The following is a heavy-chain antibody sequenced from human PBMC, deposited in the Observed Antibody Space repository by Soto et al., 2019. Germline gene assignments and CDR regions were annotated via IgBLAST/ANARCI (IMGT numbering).Heavy chain of an antibody. J-gene: IGHJ4*02. CDR3: LKEATVKIAHHFDY. CDR2: VSHHGALQ. Sequence: QVHLLESGGGVVQPGRSLRLSCAASGFTFSDYGMQWFRQPPSKGLEWVAVVSHHGALQFYADSVKGRFFISRDNSENTVLLQMNSLRPEDTAIYYCLKEATVKIAHHFDYSGQGTLVTVSS. V-gene: IGHV3-30*18. D-gene: IGHD4-4*01. CDR1: GFTFSDYG.